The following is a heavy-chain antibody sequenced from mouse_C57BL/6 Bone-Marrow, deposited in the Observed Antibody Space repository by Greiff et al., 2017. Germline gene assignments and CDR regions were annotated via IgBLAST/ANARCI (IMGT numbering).Heavy chain of an antibody. CDR2: IWSDGST. D-gene: IGHD2-4*01. V-gene: IGHV2-6-2*01. CDR3: ARHKGVDYGYAMDY. J-gene: IGHJ4*01. CDR1: GFSLTSYG. Sequence: VAPSQSLSITCTVSGFSLTSYGVHWVRQPPGKGLEWLVVIWSDGSTTYNSALKSRLSISKDNSKSQVFLKMNSLQTDDTAMYYCARHKGVDYGYAMDYWGQGTSVTVSS.